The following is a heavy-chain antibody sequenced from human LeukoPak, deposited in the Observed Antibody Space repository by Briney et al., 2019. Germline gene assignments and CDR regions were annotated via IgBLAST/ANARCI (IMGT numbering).Heavy chain of an antibody. J-gene: IGHJ4*02. V-gene: IGHV3-21*04. CDR3: AKDRRSGWYSVNY. CDR1: GFTVSSNY. Sequence: PGGSLRLSCAASGFTVSSNYMSRVRQAPGKGLEWVSSFGTRSTSIYHAGSVKGRFAISRDNSKNTLYLQMNSLRAEDTAVYYCAKDRRSGWYSVNYWGQGTLVTVSS. D-gene: IGHD6-19*01. CDR2: FGTRSTSI.